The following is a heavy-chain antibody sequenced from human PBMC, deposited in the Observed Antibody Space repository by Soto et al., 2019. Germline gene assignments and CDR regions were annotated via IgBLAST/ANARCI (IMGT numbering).Heavy chain of an antibody. CDR2: IIPLFGTT. Sequence: QVQVVQSGVEVRRPGSSVKVSCKASGDTFKNCVISWVRQAPGQGLEWLGGIIPLFGTTDFAQRFQGRLTSTTDASTTKAYMELSRLRSEDTATYYCAAELGFGKLSVVWGQGTTVIVSS. V-gene: IGHV1-69*01. J-gene: IGHJ6*02. CDR1: GDTFKNCV. D-gene: IGHD3-10*01. CDR3: AAELGFGKLSVV.